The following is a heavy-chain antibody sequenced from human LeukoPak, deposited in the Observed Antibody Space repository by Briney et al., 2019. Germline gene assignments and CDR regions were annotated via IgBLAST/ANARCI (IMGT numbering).Heavy chain of an antibody. Sequence: GGSLRLSRAASGFTFSSHAMSWVRQAPGKGLEWVSAITSGSGSNVYYTDSLKGRFTISRDNSKNTLYLQMNSLRAEDTAVYYCARHGSWSFDYWGQGTLVTVSA. V-gene: IGHV3-23*01. CDR2: ITSGSGSNV. CDR1: GFTFSSHA. D-gene: IGHD6-13*01. CDR3: ARHGSWSFDY. J-gene: IGHJ4*02.